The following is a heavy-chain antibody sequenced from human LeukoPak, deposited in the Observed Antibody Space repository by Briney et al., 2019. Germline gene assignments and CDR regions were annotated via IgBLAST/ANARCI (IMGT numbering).Heavy chain of an antibody. J-gene: IGHJ5*02. CDR2: IYYSGST. Sequence: SETLSLTCTVSGGSISSYYWSWIRQPPGKGLEWIGYIYYSGSTNYNPSLKSRVTISVDTSKNQFSLKLSSVTAADTAVYYCARLERVTVTDDYGDYQTDNWFDPWGQGTLVTVSS. CDR1: GGSISSYY. CDR3: ARLERVTVTDDYGDYQTDNWFDP. V-gene: IGHV4-59*08. D-gene: IGHD4-17*01.